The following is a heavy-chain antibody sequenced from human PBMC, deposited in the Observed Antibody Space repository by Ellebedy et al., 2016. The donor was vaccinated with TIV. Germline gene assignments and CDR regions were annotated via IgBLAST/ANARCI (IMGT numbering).Heavy chain of an antibody. CDR3: ARQGYRGYSYGATYTPFDY. V-gene: IGHV4-39*01. CDR2: IYYSGST. CDR1: GGSISSSSYY. Sequence: MPSETLSLTCTVSGGSISSSSYYWGWIRQPPGKGLEWIGSIYYSGSTYYNPSLKSRVTISVDTSKNQFSLNLSSVTAADTAVYYCARQGYRGYSYGATYTPFDYWGQGTLVTVSS. D-gene: IGHD5-18*01. J-gene: IGHJ4*02.